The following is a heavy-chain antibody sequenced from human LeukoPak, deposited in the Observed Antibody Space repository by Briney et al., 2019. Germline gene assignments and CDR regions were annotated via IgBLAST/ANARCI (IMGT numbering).Heavy chain of an antibody. CDR1: GFTFSSYA. CDR2: ISYDGSNK. Sequence: GRSLGLSCAASGFTFSSYAMHWVRQAPGKGLEWVAVISYDGSNKYYADSVKGRFTISRDNSKNTLYLQMNSLRAEDTAVYYCARDSSGSPDYWGQGTLVTVSS. CDR3: ARDSSGSPDY. D-gene: IGHD6-19*01. V-gene: IGHV3-30-3*01. J-gene: IGHJ4*02.